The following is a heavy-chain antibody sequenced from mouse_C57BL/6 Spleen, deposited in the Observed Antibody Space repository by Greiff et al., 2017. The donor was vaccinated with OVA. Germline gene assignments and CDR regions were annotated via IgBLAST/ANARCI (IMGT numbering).Heavy chain of an antibody. CDR3: ASLDGYDDDLIAY. J-gene: IGHJ3*01. D-gene: IGHD2-2*01. V-gene: IGHV1-64*01. CDR1: GYTFTSYW. CDR2: IHPNSGST. Sequence: QVQLQQPGAELVKPGASVKLSCKASGYTFTSYWMHWVKQRPGQGLEWIGMIHPNSGSTNYNEKFKSKATLTVDKSSSTAYMQLSSLTSEDSAVYYCASLDGYDDDLIAYWGQGTLVTVSA.